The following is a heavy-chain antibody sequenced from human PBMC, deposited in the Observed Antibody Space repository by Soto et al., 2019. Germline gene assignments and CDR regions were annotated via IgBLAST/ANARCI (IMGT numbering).Heavy chain of an antibody. CDR1: GGSLRSYG. V-gene: IGHV1-69*01. CDR3: ASPFAGLSDFWSGYYAFDI. J-gene: IGHJ3*02. Sequence: QVQLVQTGAEVKKPGSSVKVSCKAPGGSLRSYGISWVRQAPGHGLEWVGGIIPIFGTRNFAQSFQVRVTITADESTNTAYMELSSLSSEDTAFYYCASPFAGLSDFWSGYYAFDIWGQGTKVTVSS. CDR2: IIPIFGTR. D-gene: IGHD3-3*01.